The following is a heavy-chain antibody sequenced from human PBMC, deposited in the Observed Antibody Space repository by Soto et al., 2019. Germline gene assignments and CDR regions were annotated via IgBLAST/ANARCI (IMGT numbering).Heavy chain of an antibody. V-gene: IGHV4-61*01. Sequence: SEALSLTCTVSGGSVSNGSYYWSWLRQPPGKGLEWIAYIYYGGSINYNPSLKSRVSIFVDTSENQFSLKLSSVTAADTAVYYCARWSRFCTGGRCFPWFDPWGQGTLVTVSS. J-gene: IGHJ5*02. CDR2: IYYGGSI. CDR3: ARWSRFCTGGRCFPWFDP. D-gene: IGHD2-8*02. CDR1: GGSVSNGSYY.